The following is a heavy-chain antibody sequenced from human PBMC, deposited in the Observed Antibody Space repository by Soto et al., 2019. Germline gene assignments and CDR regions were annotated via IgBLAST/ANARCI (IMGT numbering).Heavy chain of an antibody. CDR2: IWYDGSNK. Sequence: QVQLVESGGGVVQPGRSLRLSCAASGFTFSSYGMHWVRQAPGKGLEWVAVIWYDGSNKYYADSVKGRFTISRDNSKNTLYLRMDSLRAEDTAVDYCAKDSPYDILTGVGNGALGYWGQGNLCTVSS. CDR3: AKDSPYDILTGVGNGALGY. CDR1: GFTFSSYG. J-gene: IGHJ4*02. V-gene: IGHV3-33*06. D-gene: IGHD3-9*01.